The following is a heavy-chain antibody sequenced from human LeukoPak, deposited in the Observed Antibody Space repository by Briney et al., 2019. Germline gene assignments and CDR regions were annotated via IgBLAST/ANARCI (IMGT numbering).Heavy chain of an antibody. Sequence: PGGSLRLSCAASGFTFSSYGMLWVRQAPGKGLEWVAVISYDGSNKYYADSVKGRFTISRDNSKNTLYLQMNSLRAEDTAVYYCAKEYFQHWGQGTLVTVSS. V-gene: IGHV3-30*18. CDR2: ISYDGSNK. CDR1: GFTFSSYG. J-gene: IGHJ1*01. CDR3: AKEYFQH.